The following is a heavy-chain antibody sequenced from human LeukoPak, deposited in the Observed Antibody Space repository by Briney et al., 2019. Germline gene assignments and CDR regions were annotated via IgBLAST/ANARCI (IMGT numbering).Heavy chain of an antibody. Sequence: ASVKVSCTASGYTFTNYAIHWVRQAPGQRLEWMGWINAGNDNTKYSQKFQGRVTITRDTSASTVYMELSSLRSEDTAVYYCTRGLLWFGELSPPGYWGQGTLITVSS. V-gene: IGHV1-3*01. J-gene: IGHJ4*02. CDR2: INAGNDNT. D-gene: IGHD3-10*01. CDR3: TRGLLWFGELSPPGY. CDR1: GYTFTNYA.